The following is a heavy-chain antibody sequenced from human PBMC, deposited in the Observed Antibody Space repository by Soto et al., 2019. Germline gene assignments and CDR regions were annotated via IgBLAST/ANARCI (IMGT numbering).Heavy chain of an antibody. D-gene: IGHD4-17*01. CDR3: ARATTVTTLQH. V-gene: IGHV3-66*01. J-gene: IGHJ1*01. CDR1: GFTVSSNY. CDR2: IYSGGST. Sequence: HPGGSLRLSCAASGFTVSSNYMSWVRQAPGKGLEWVSVIYSGGSTYYADSVKGRFTISRDNSKNTLYLQMNSLRAEDTAVYYCARATTVTTLQHWGQGTLVTVSS.